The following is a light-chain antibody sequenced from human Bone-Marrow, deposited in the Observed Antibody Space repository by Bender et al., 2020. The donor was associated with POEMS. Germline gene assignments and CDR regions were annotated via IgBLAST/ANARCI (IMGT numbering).Light chain of an antibody. CDR3: CSFAGGYIYV. CDR1: NSDVGYYNF. V-gene: IGLV2-11*01. J-gene: IGLJ1*01. Sequence: QSALTQPASVSGSPGQSIAISCTGTNSDVGYYNFVSWYQQYPDKAPKVIMYDDTKRPSGVPDRFSGSKSGNTASLTISGLQAEDEADYHCCSFAGGYIYVFGTGTKVTVL. CDR2: DDT.